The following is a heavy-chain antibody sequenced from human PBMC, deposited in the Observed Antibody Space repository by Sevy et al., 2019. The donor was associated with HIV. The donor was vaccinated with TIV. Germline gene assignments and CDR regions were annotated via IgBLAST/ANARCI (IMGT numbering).Heavy chain of an antibody. D-gene: IGHD1-26*01. J-gene: IGHJ6*02. Sequence: GESLKISCKGSGYSFTTYWIGWVRQMPGKGLEWMGIIFPGDSDTRCRPSCQGQVTISADNSISTAYLQWSSLKASDTAMYYCARARGIPHYYYGMDVWGQGTTVTVSS. CDR2: IFPGDSDT. CDR1: GYSFTTYW. V-gene: IGHV5-51*01. CDR3: ARARGIPHYYYGMDV.